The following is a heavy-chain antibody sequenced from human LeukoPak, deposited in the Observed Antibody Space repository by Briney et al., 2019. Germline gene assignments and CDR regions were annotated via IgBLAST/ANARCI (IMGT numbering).Heavy chain of an antibody. D-gene: IGHD6-19*01. CDR3: ARVAGWHWFDP. V-gene: IGHV3-23*01. Sequence: GGALRLSCAASGFTFSSYDMTWVRQAPGRGLEWVSSIRPSGDNTYYGDSVKGRFTISRDNSKNTVYLQMNNMGVDDTAVYYCARVAGWHWFDPWGQGTLVTVSS. J-gene: IGHJ5*02. CDR2: IRPSGDNT. CDR1: GFTFSSYD.